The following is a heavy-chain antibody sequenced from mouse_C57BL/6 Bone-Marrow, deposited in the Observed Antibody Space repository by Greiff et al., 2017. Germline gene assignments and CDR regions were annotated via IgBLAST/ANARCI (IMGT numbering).Heavy chain of an antibody. J-gene: IGHJ1*03. CDR2: ISSGGSYT. V-gene: IGHV5-6*01. D-gene: IGHD1-1*01. CDR3: ATHYGSSFHWYFDV. CDR1: GFTFSSYG. Sequence: EVKLQESGGDLVKPGGSLKLSCAASGFTFSSYGMSWVRQTPDKRLEWVATISSGGSYTYYPDSVKGRFTISRDNAKNTLYLQMSILKSEDTAMYYCATHYGSSFHWYFDVLGTGTTVTVSS.